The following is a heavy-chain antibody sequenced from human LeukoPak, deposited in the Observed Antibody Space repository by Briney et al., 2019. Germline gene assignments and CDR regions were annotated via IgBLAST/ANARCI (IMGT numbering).Heavy chain of an antibody. CDR3: ARERGSSGWYMDY. V-gene: IGHV3-30*03. J-gene: IGHJ4*02. D-gene: IGHD6-19*01. CDR1: GFTFSSYS. CDR2: ILFDGTNI. Sequence: GGSLRLSCAASGFTFSSYSMNWVRQAPGKGLEWVALILFDGTNIYYADSVKGRFTISRDNSNNTVFLQMNSLRGEDTAVYYCARERGSSGWYMDYWGQGTLVTVSS.